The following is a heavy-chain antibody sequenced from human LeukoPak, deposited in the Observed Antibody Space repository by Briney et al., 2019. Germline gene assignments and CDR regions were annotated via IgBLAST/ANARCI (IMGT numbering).Heavy chain of an antibody. V-gene: IGHV3-30*04. J-gene: IGHJ4*02. CDR2: ISYEGSNK. CDR1: GFTFSSYA. CDR3: ASNKRRDGYNFDY. Sequence: GRSLRLSCAASGFTFSSYAMHWVRQAPGKGLEWVAVISYEGSNKYYADSVKGRFTISRDNSKNTLYLQMNSLRAEDTAVYSCASNKRRDGYNFDYWGQGTLVTVSS. D-gene: IGHD5-24*01.